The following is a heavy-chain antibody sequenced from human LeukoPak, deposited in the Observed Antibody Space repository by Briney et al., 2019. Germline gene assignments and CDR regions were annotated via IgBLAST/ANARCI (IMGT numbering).Heavy chain of an antibody. J-gene: IGHJ6*03. V-gene: IGHV3-23*01. D-gene: IGHD3-10*01. CDR3: AKLPLLWFGLDYYYMDV. Sequence: TGGSLRLSCAASGFTFSSYGMSWVRQAPGKGLEWVSAISGSGGSTYYADSVKGRFTISRDNSKNTLYLQMNSLRAEDTAVYYRAKLPLLWFGLDYYYMDVWGKGTTVTISS. CDR1: GFTFSSYG. CDR2: ISGSGGST.